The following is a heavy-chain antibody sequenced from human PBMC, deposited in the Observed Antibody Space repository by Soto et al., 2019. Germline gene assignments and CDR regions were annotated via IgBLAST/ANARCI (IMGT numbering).Heavy chain of an antibody. J-gene: IGHJ4*02. Sequence: GGSLRLSCAASGFTFSSYGMHWVRQAPGKGLEWVAVISYDGSNKYYADSVKGRFTISRDNSKNTLYLQMNSLRAEDTAVYYCAKDLVTCSGGSCYSSCVDYWGQGTLVTVSS. V-gene: IGHV3-30*18. CDR2: ISYDGSNK. CDR3: AKDLVTCSGGSCYSSCVDY. D-gene: IGHD2-15*01. CDR1: GFTFSSYG.